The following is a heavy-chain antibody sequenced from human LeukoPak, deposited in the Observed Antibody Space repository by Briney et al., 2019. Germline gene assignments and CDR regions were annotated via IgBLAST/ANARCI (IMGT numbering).Heavy chain of an antibody. V-gene: IGHV3-74*01. J-gene: IGHJ4*02. CDR1: GFTFSSYW. Sequence: GGSLRLSCAASGFTFSSYWMHWVRQAPGKGLVWVSRINSDGSSTNYADPVKGRFTISRDNAKNTLYLQVKSLRAEDTAVYYCARGPSGWGSLDSWGQGTLVTVSS. D-gene: IGHD7-27*01. CDR3: ARGPSGWGSLDS. CDR2: INSDGSST.